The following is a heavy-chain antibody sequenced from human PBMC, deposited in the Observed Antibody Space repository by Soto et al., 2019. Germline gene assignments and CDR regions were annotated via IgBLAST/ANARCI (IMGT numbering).Heavy chain of an antibody. CDR3: ARDEMVVATGSRTWHYYYGMDV. Sequence: QVQLVQSGAEVKKPGSSVKVSCKSSGGTFSTYAISWVRQAPGQGLEWMGGIIPIFGTANYAQKFQGRVTITGDESTTKGYMELISLRSEDTAVYYCARDEMVVATGSRTWHYYYGMDVWGQGTTVTVSS. CDR2: IIPIFGTA. J-gene: IGHJ6*02. V-gene: IGHV1-69*12. D-gene: IGHD2-15*01. CDR1: GGTFSTYA.